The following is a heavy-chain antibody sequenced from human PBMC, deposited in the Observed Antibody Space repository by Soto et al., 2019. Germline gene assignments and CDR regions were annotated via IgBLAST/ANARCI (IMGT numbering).Heavy chain of an antibody. CDR3: TRVLGYTFEHGKPRYYAMDG. Sequence: QLQLVQSGAEVKKPGSSVTVSCKTSGGTFSKDAINWVRQAPGQGLEWMGLLIPVFGSPIYAQKFQGRIRITADESTSTSFMDLSSLRSEDTAVYYFTRVLGYTFEHGKPRYYAMDGWCQGTKVSVYS. D-gene: IGHD5-18*01. CDR2: LIPVFGSP. CDR1: GGTFSKDA. V-gene: IGHV1-69*01. J-gene: IGHJ6*02.